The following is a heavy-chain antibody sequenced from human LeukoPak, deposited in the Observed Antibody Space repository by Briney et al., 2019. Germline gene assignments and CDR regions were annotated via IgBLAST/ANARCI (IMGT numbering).Heavy chain of an antibody. CDR3: ARDSGKLEMATKLPYYYYYGMDV. CDR2: IYYSGTT. J-gene: IGHJ6*02. D-gene: IGHD5-24*01. V-gene: IGHV4-31*03. CDR1: GGSVSSGGYY. Sequence: NPSQTLSLTCTVSGGSVSSGGYYWSWIRQHPGEGLEWIGYIYYSGTTYYNPSLKSRLTISLDTSKNQFSLKLTSVTAADTAVYYCARDSGKLEMATKLPYYYYYGMDVWGQGTTVTVSS.